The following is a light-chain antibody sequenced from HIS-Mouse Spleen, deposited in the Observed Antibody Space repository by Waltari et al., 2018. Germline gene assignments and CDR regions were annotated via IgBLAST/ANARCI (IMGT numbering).Light chain of an antibody. Sequence: SYELTQPPSVSVSPGQTARITCSGDALPKKYAYWYQQKAGQAPCLVIYEDSKRPSGIPERFSGSSSGTMATLTISGAQVEDEADYYCYSTDSSGNHRVFGGGTKLTVL. CDR3: YSTDSSGNHRV. CDR2: EDS. CDR1: ALPKKY. J-gene: IGLJ2*01. V-gene: IGLV3-10*01.